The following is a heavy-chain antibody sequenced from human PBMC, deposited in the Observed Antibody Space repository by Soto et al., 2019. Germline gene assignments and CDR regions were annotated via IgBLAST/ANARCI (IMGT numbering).Heavy chain of an antibody. D-gene: IGHD6-13*01. V-gene: IGHV1-69*06. J-gene: IGHJ6*02. CDR2: IIPIFGTA. Sequence: GASVKVSCKASGGTFSSYAISWVRQAPGQGLEWMGGIIPIFGTANYAQKFQGRVTITADKSTSTAYMELSSLRSEDTAVYYCARDYYTSSWENGYYYYAMDVWGQGTTVTVSS. CDR3: ARDYYTSSWENGYYYYAMDV. CDR1: GGTFSSYA.